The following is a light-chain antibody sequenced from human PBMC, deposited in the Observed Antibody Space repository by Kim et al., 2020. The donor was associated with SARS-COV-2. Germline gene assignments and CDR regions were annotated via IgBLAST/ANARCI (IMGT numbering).Light chain of an antibody. J-gene: IGLJ2*01. CDR2: GKN. CDR3: NSRDSNDNVV. Sequence: VALGQTVGSTFQGYSLRSYYATWYHPKPGQAPIVVIYGKNNRPSGIPYRFSGSSSGNTASLTITGTQGGDEADYYCNSRDSNDNVVFGGGTQLTVL. CDR1: SLRSYY. V-gene: IGLV3-19*01.